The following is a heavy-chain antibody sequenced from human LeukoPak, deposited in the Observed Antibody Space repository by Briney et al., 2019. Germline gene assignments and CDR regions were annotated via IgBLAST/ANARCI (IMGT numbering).Heavy chain of an antibody. CDR1: GFTFSSYA. V-gene: IGHV3-23*01. D-gene: IGHD3-3*01. CDR2: ISGSGGST. CDR3: AKVPPGHYDFWSGYQGDAFDI. J-gene: IGHJ3*02. Sequence: GGSLRLSCAAAGFTFSSYAMSCVRQAPGKGLEWVSAISGSGGSTYYADSVKGRFTISRDNSKNTLYLQMNSLRAEDTAVYYCAKVPPGHYDFWSGYQGDAFDIWGQGTMVTVSS.